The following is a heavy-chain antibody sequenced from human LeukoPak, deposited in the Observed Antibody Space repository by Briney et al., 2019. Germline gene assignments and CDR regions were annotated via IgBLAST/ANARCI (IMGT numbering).Heavy chain of an antibody. CDR1: GFTFSSYA. CDR3: ARGRGRYDSFSYYGMDV. V-gene: IGHV3-64*01. CDR2: ISSNGGVT. J-gene: IGHJ6*02. Sequence: PGGSLRLSCAASGFTFSSYAMHWVRQAPGKGLEYVSLISSNGGVTYYANSVKGRITISRDNSKNTLYLQMGSLRAEDMAVYYRARGRGRYDSFSYYGMDVWGQGTTVTVSS. D-gene: IGHD3-3*01.